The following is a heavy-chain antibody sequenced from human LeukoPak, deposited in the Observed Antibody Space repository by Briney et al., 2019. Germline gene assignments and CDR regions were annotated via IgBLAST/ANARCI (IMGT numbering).Heavy chain of an antibody. CDR2: ISSSGSTI. CDR1: GFTFSSYS. D-gene: IGHD3-22*01. J-gene: IGHJ3*02. CDR3: ARDNFYDSSGYLDAFDI. Sequence: GGSLRLSCAASGFTFSSYSMNWVRQAPGKGLEWVSSISSSGSTIYYADSVKGRFTISRDNAKNSLYLQMNSLRAEDTAVYYCARDNFYDSSGYLDAFDIWGQGTMVTVSS. V-gene: IGHV3-48*04.